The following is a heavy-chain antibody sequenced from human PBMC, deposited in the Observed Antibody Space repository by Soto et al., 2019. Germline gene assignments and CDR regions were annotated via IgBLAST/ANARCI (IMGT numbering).Heavy chain of an antibody. D-gene: IGHD2-15*01. V-gene: IGHV3-30-3*01. CDR2: ISYDGSNK. Sequence: QVQLVESGGGVVQPGRSLGLSCAASGFTFRSYAMHWVRQAPGKGLECVAVISYDGSNKFYRDSVKGRFTISRDNSKNTLYLQINSLRYEDTAVYYCARGDREDIAVVVGARPGEYGVDVWGQGTTVTVSS. J-gene: IGHJ6*02. CDR1: GFTFRSYA. CDR3: ARGDREDIAVVVGARPGEYGVDV.